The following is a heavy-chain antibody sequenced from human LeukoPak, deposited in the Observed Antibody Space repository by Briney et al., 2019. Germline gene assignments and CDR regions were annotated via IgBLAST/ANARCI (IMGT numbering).Heavy chain of an antibody. CDR2: FYYSGST. D-gene: IGHD6-19*01. CDR1: GGSISSYY. CDR3: ARLISGSLDY. V-gene: IGHV4-59*01. Sequence: SETLSLTCTVSGGSISSYYWSWIRQPPGKGLEWIGYFYYSGSTNYNPSLKSRVTISVDTSKNQFSLKLSSVTAADTAVYYCARLISGSLDYWGQGTLVTVSS. J-gene: IGHJ4*02.